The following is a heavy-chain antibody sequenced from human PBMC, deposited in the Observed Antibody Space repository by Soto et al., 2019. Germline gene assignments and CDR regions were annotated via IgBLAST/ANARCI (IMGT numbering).Heavy chain of an antibody. CDR2: INSDGSST. Sequence: PGGSLRLSCPASGFTFSSYAMSWVRQAPGKGLVWVSRINSDGSSTSYADSVKGRFTISRDNAKNTLYLQMNSLRAEYTAVYYCARERIEVGATFDYWGQGTLVTVSS. CDR1: GFTFSSYA. CDR3: ARERIEVGATFDY. D-gene: IGHD1-26*01. J-gene: IGHJ4*02. V-gene: IGHV3-74*01.